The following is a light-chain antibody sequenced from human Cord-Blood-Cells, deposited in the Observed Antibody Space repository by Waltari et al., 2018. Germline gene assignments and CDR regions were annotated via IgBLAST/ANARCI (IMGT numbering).Light chain of an antibody. CDR3: CSYAGSYTFVV. CDR2: DVS. Sequence: QSALTQPRSVSGSPGQSVTISCTGPRSDVGGYNYVSWYQQHPGKAPKLRIYDVSKRPSGVPDRFSGSKSGNTASLTISGLQAEDEADYYCCSYAGSYTFVVFGGGTKLTVL. V-gene: IGLV2-11*01. CDR1: RSDVGGYNY. J-gene: IGLJ2*01.